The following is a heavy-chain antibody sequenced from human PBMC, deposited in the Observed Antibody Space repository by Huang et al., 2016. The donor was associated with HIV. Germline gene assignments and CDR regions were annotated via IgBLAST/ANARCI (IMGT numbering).Heavy chain of an antibody. CDR1: GGTFSSYA. D-gene: IGHD3-22*01. CDR3: ARARGYYDSSVSYYFDY. J-gene: IGHJ4*02. Sequence: QVQLVQSGAEVKKPGSSVKVSCKASGGTFSSYAIRWVRQAPGQGLEGMGGSSPSFGTANYAQKFQGRVTITADESTSTAYMELSSLRSEDTAVYYCARARGYYDSSVSYYFDYWGQGTLVTVSS. V-gene: IGHV1-69*13. CDR2: SSPSFGTA.